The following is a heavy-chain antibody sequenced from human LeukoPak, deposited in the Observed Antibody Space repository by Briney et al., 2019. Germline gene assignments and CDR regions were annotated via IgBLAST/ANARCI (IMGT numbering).Heavy chain of an antibody. CDR2: ISSSSSYL. D-gene: IGHD5-12*01. J-gene: IGHJ4*02. CDR3: AREDIVATMTFDY. Sequence: PGGSLRLSCAASGFTFTNYTMNWVRQAPGKGLEWVSSISSSSSYLYYADSVKGRFTISRDNAMSSLYLQMNSLRAEDTAVFYCAREDIVATMTFDYWGQGILVTVSS. CDR1: GFTFTNYT. V-gene: IGHV3-21*01.